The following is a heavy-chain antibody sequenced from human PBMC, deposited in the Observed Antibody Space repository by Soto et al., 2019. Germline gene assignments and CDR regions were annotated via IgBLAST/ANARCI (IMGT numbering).Heavy chain of an antibody. J-gene: IGHJ6*02. CDR2: IKHDGSEI. CDR1: GFGFSGYS. Sequence: QVQLVESGGGVVQPGGSLRLSCLASGFGFSGYSMHWVRQAPGKGLDWVAVIKHDGSEIYYADSVQGRFTISKDDSKNKLHLQMYDLRVDDTALYYCVRVGWGYSYGNGMDGWGQGTTVTVFS. CDR3: VRVGWGYSYGNGMDG. V-gene: IGHV3-30-3*01. D-gene: IGHD5-18*01.